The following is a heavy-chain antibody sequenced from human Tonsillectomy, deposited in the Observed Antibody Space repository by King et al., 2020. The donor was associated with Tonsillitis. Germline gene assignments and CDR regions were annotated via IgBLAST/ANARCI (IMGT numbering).Heavy chain of an antibody. CDR3: ARCPRLNYCYFMDV. J-gene: IGHJ6*03. Sequence: QLVQSGAEVKKPGESLKISCKGSGYRFNDYWIGWARQMPGKGLEWMGLIYPGDSDTRYSPSFQGQVTISADKSIRTAYLQWSGLKASDTAIYYCARCPRLNYCYFMDVWGKGTTVTVSS. V-gene: IGHV5-51*03. CDR2: IYPGDSDT. CDR1: GYRFNDYW.